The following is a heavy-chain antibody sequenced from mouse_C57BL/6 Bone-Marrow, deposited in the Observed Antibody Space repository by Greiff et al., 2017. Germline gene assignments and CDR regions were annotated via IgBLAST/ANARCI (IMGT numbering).Heavy chain of an antibody. V-gene: IGHV14-4*01. D-gene: IGHD1-1*01. J-gene: IGHJ2*01. Sequence: EVKLVESGAELVRPGASVKLSCTASGFNIKDDYMHWVKQRPEQGLEWIGWIDPENGDTEYASKFQGKATITADTSSNTAYLQLSSLTSEDTAVYYCTTFITTVVPYFDYWGQGTTRTVSS. CDR3: TTFITTVVPYFDY. CDR1: GFNIKDDY. CDR2: IDPENGDT.